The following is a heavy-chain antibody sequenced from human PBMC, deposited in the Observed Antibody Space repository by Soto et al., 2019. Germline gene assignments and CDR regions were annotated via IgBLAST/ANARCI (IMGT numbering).Heavy chain of an antibody. V-gene: IGHV3-30-3*01. CDR2: ISYDGSNK. CDR3: ACAVADSAFDI. CDR1: GFTFSSYA. D-gene: IGHD6-19*01. J-gene: IGHJ3*02. Sequence: PGGSLRLSCAASGFTFSSYAMSWVRQAPGKGLEWVAVISYDGSNKYYADSVKGRFTISRDNSKNTLYLQMNSLRAEDTAVYYCACAVADSAFDIWGQGTMVTVSS.